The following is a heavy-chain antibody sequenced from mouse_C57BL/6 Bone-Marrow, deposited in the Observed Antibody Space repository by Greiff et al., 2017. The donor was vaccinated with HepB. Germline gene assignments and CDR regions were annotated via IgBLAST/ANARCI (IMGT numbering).Heavy chain of an antibody. J-gene: IGHJ3*01. V-gene: IGHV1-69*01. CDR1: GYTFTSYW. CDR3: ARGPN. Sequence: VQLQQPGAELVMPGASVKLSCKASGYTFTSYWMHWVKQRPGQGLEWIGEIDPSDSYTNYNQKFKGKSTLTVEKSSSTAYMQLSSLTSEDSAVYSCARGPNGGQGTLVTVSA. CDR2: IDPSDSYT.